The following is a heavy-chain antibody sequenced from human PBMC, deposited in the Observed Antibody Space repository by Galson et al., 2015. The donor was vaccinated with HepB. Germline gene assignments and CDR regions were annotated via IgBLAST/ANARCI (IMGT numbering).Heavy chain of an antibody. Sequence: SVKVSCKASGYTFTSYYMHWVRQAPGQGLEWIGIINPSGGSTSYAQKFQGRVTMTRDTSTSTVYMELSSLRSEDTAVYYCARDRRLRFRYYYGSGSYWFDPWGQGTLVTVSS. CDR2: INPSGGST. CDR3: ARDRRLRFRYYYGSGSYWFDP. CDR1: GYTFTSYY. D-gene: IGHD3-10*01. V-gene: IGHV1-46*03. J-gene: IGHJ5*02.